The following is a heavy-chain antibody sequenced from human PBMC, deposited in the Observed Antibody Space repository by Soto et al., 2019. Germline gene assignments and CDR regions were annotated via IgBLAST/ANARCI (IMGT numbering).Heavy chain of an antibody. CDR3: AKSRYSDSSGDFYDY. V-gene: IGHV3-74*01. Sequence: PGGSLRLSCAASGFTFTNYRIHWVRQAPGKGLVWVARINSDGTRINYADSVKGRFTISRDNAKNTVFLQMNSLRAEDTAVYYCAKSRYSDSSGDFYDYWGQGTLVTVSS. CDR2: INSDGTRI. D-gene: IGHD3-22*01. CDR1: GFTFTNYR. J-gene: IGHJ4*02.